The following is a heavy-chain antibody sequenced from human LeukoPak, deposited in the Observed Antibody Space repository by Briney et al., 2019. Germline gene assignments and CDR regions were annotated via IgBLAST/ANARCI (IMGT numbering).Heavy chain of an antibody. CDR3: ASRSRYCSGTSCYRGYFQH. J-gene: IGHJ1*01. D-gene: IGHD2-2*02. Sequence: SETLSLTCTVSGGSISSSSYYWGWIRQPPGKGLEWIGSIYYSGSTYYNPSLKSRVTISVDTSKNQFSLKLSSVTAADTAVYYCASRSRYCSGTSCYRGYFQHWGQGTLVTVSS. CDR1: GGSISSSSYY. V-gene: IGHV4-39*01. CDR2: IYYSGST.